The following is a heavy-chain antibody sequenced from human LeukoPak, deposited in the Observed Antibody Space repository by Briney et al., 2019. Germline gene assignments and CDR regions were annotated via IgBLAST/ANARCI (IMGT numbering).Heavy chain of an antibody. J-gene: IGHJ4*02. D-gene: IGHD3-10*01. Sequence: PGGSLRLSCAASGFTFSNYAMTWVRQAPGKGLEWVSTISGSGGSTYYADSVMGRFTISRDNSKNTLYLQMNSLRAEDTAAYYCAKGSRAQGYYFDFWGQGTLVTVSS. CDR1: GFTFSNYA. CDR2: ISGSGGST. CDR3: AKGSRAQGYYFDF. V-gene: IGHV3-23*01.